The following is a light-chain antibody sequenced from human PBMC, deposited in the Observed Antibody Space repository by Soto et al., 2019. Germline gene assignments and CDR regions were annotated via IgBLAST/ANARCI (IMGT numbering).Light chain of an antibody. V-gene: IGLV2-11*01. J-gene: IGLJ2*01. CDR3: CSYAGSYTHVV. CDR1: SSDVGGYNY. CDR2: DVS. Sequence: QSVLTQPRSVSGSPGQSVTISCTGTSSDVGGYNYVSWYQQHPGKAPKPMIYDVSKRPSGVPDRFSGSKSGNTASLTISGLQAEDEADYYCCSYAGSYTHVVFGGGTKVTVL.